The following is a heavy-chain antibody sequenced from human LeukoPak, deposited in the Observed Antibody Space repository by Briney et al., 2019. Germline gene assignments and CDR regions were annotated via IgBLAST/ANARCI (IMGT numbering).Heavy chain of an antibody. CDR2: IYHSGST. V-gene: IGHV4-30-2*04. Sequence: IYHSGSTYYNPSLKSRVTISVDTSKNQFSLKLSSVTAADTAVYYCARLPYSSSWAYWYFDLWGRGTLVTVSS. CDR3: ARLPYSSSWAYWYFDL. D-gene: IGHD6-13*01. J-gene: IGHJ2*01.